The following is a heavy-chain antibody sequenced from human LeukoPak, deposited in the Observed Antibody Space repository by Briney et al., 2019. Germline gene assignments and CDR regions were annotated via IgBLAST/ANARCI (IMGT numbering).Heavy chain of an antibody. J-gene: IGHJ4*02. CDR2: IYYSGST. CDR1: GGSISSSSYY. D-gene: IGHD1-26*01. CDR3: ARENPSGDFDY. V-gene: IGHV4-39*07. Sequence: SSETLSLTCTVSGGSISSSSYYWGWIRQPPGKGLEWIGSIYYSGSTYYNPSLKSRVTISVDTSKNQFSLKLSSVTAADTAVYYCARENPSGDFDYWGQGTLVTVSS.